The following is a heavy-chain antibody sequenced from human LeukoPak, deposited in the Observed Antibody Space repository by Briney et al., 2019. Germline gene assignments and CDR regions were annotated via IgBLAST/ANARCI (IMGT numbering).Heavy chain of an antibody. Sequence: GGSLRLSCAASGFTFSSYGMHWVRQAPGKGLEWVAFIRYDGSNKYYADSVKGRFTISRDNSKNTLYLQMNSLRAEDTAVYYCAKVFPKLPGAFDIWGQGTMVTVSS. J-gene: IGHJ3*02. V-gene: IGHV3-30*02. CDR2: IRYDGSNK. D-gene: IGHD2-21*01. CDR1: GFTFSSYG. CDR3: AKVFPKLPGAFDI.